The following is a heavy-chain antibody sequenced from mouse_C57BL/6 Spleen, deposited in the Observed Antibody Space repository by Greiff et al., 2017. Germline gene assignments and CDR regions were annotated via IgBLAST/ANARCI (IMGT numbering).Heavy chain of an antibody. CDR2: ILPGSGST. CDR1: GYTFTGYW. Sequence: QVQLQQSGAELMKPGASVKLSCKATGYTFTGYWIEWVKQRPGHGLEWIGEILPGSGSTNYNEKFKGKATFTADTSSNTAYMQLSSLTTEDSAIYYCARGGVYDGYCYGWFAYWGQGTLVTVSA. D-gene: IGHD2-3*01. J-gene: IGHJ3*01. V-gene: IGHV1-9*01. CDR3: ARGGVYDGYCYGWFAY.